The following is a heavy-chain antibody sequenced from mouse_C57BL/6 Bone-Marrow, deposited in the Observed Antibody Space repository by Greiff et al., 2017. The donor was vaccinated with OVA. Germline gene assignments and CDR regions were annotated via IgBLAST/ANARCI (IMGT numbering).Heavy chain of an antibody. CDR2: INPNYGTT. Sequence: ESGPELVKPGASVKISCKASGYSFTDYNMNWVKQSNGKSLEWIGVINPNYGTTSYNQKFKGKATLTVDQSSSTAYMQLNSLTSEDSAVYYCARYRNYYGSSYVSYAMDYWGQGTSVTVSS. V-gene: IGHV1-39*01. J-gene: IGHJ4*01. D-gene: IGHD1-1*01. CDR1: GYSFTDYN. CDR3: ARYRNYYGSSYVSYAMDY.